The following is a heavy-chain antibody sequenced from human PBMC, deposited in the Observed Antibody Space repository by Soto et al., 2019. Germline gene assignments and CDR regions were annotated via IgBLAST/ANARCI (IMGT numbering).Heavy chain of an antibody. CDR2: ISGIGGGGST. CDR3: AQTWGSYREVFDY. V-gene: IGHV3-23*01. J-gene: IGHJ4*01. D-gene: IGHD3-16*02. Sequence: GGSLRLSCAASGFTFSSYGMHWVRQAPGQGLEWVSGISGIGGGGSTFYTDSVKGRFTISRDNSKNTLYLQMSSLRVEDTAIYYCAQTWGSYREVFDYWGHGTLVTVSS. CDR1: GFTFSSYG.